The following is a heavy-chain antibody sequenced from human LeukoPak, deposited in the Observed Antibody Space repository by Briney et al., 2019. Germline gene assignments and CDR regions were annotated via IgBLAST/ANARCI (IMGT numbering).Heavy chain of an antibody. J-gene: IGHJ6*02. V-gene: IGHV3-30*04. CDR1: GFTFSSYA. Sequence: PGGSLRLSCAASGFTFSSYAMHWVRQAPGKGLEWVAVISYDGSNKYYADSVKGRFTISRDNSKNTLYLQMNSLRVEDTAVYYCARDRLYYYGSGSYYTWLLAGRYYYYYGMDVWGQGTTVTVSS. CDR3: ARDRLYYYGSGSYYTWLLAGRYYYYYGMDV. CDR2: ISYDGSNK. D-gene: IGHD3-10*01.